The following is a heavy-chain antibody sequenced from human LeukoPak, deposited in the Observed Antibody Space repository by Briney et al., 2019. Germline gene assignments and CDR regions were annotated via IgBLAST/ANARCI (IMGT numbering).Heavy chain of an antibody. Sequence: PETLSLTCTVSGGSISSYYWSWIRQPPGKGLEWIGYIYYSGSTNYNPSLKSRVTMSVDTSKNQFSLKLSSVTAADTAVYYCARDHYARAYYYYYMDVWGKGTTVTISS. CDR2: IYYSGST. J-gene: IGHJ6*03. CDR3: ARDHYARAYYYYYMDV. V-gene: IGHV4-59*12. CDR1: GGSISSYY. D-gene: IGHD2-8*01.